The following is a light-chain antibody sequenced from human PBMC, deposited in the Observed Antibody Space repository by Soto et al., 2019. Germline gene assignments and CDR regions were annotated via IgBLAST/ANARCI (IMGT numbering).Light chain of an antibody. V-gene: IGKV1-6*01. Sequence: AIQMTQSPSSLSASVGDRVTITCRASQGIRNELGWYQQRPGKAPELLIYAASSLQSGVPSRFSGSGSGTDFTLTINSLQPEDFAAYYCLQDYNYPYTFGQGTKLEIK. CDR2: AAS. J-gene: IGKJ2*01. CDR3: LQDYNYPYT. CDR1: QGIRNE.